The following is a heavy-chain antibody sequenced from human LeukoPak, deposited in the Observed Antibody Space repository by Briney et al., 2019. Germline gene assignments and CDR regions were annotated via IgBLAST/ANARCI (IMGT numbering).Heavy chain of an antibody. CDR3: ARPYSSSDWYFDL. V-gene: IGHV4-34*01. CDR2: IYYGGST. D-gene: IGHD6-6*01. J-gene: IGHJ2*01. CDR1: GRSFSGYY. Sequence: SETLSLTCAVYGRSFSGYYWSWIRQPPGKGLEWIGNIYYGGSTYYNPSLKSRVTISVDTSKNQFSLKLTSVTAADTAVYYCARPYSSSDWYFDLWGRGTLVTVSS.